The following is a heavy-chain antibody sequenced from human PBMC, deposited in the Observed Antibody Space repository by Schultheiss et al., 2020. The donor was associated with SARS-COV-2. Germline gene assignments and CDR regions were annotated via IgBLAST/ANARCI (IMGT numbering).Heavy chain of an antibody. CDR2: IIPMFGTA. CDR1: GGTFSNNA. Sequence: SVKVSCKASGGTFSNNAFSWVRQAPGQGLEWMGGIIPMFGTASYAQMLQGRVTITADESTSTAYMELSSLRSEDTAVYYCARGLRIAVAGVVTCGMDVWGQGTTVTVSS. D-gene: IGHD6-19*01. CDR3: ARGLRIAVAGVVTCGMDV. J-gene: IGHJ6*02. V-gene: IGHV1-69*13.